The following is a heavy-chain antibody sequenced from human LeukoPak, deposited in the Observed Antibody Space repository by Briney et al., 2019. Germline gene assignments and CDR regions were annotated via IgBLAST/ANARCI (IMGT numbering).Heavy chain of an antibody. CDR1: GFIFRDYA. D-gene: IGHD3-9*01. J-gene: IGHJ3*02. CDR2: ISDNGGGP. CDR3: ARDSPWTYYDILTGYYNVNAFDI. Sequence: PGGSLRLSCVVSGFIFRDYAMSWVRQAPGEGLEWVAGISDNGGGPYYADSLKGRFTISRDNSKNILYLQMNSLRAEDTGVYYCARDSPWTYYDILTGYYNVNAFDIWGQGTMVTVSS. V-gene: IGHV3-23*01.